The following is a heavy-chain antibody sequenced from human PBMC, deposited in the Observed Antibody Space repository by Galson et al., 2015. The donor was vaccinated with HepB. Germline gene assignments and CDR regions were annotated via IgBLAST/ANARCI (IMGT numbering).Heavy chain of an antibody. J-gene: IGHJ4*02. CDR2: ISAHSGYT. CDR1: GYTFTNYG. D-gene: IGHD2-15*01. CDR3: ARDFGAISMMAPGWFFDF. Sequence: SVKVSCKASGYTFTNYGVNWVRQAPGQGLEWIGWISAHSGYTKYAQKFRDRVTMTTDTSTSTAYMELRSLTSDDTAVFYCARDFGAISMMAPGWFFDFWGQGTLVTVS. V-gene: IGHV1-18*04.